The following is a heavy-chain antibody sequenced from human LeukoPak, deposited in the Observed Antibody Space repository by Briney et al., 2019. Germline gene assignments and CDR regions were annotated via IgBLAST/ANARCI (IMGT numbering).Heavy chain of an antibody. CDR3: ARASIKGYCSSTSCPKWMDY. CDR1: GFTFSSYG. CDR2: ISYDGSNK. V-gene: IGHV3-30*03. Sequence: GGSLRLSCAASGFTFSSYGMHWVRQAPGKGLEWVAVISYDGSNKYYADSVKGRFTISRDNSKNTLYLQMNSLRAEDTAVYYCARASIKGYCSSTSCPKWMDYWGQGTLVTVSS. D-gene: IGHD2-2*01. J-gene: IGHJ4*02.